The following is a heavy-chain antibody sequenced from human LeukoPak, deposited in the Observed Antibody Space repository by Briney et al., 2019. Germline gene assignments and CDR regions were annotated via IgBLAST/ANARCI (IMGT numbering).Heavy chain of an antibody. J-gene: IGHJ6*03. CDR3: ARTGNCTGATCYALHYYYMDV. V-gene: IGHV1-69*13. Sequence: EASVKVSCKTSGGTFTTHDITWVRQAPGQGLEWMGGIIPAFGIANYAQKFQGRVTITADESTSTVYMELRSLTSDDTAVYYCARTGNCTGATCYALHYYYMDVWGKGTTVTVSS. CDR1: GGTFTTHD. CDR2: IIPAFGIA. D-gene: IGHD2-8*02.